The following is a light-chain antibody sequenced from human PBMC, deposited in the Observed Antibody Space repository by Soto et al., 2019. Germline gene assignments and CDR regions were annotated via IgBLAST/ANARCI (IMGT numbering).Light chain of an antibody. CDR1: QSVSSSY. Sequence: EIGLTQSPGTLSLSPGERATLSCRASQSVSSSYLAWYQQKPGQAPRLLIYGASSRATGIPDRFSGSGSGTDFTLTISRLEPEDFAVYYCQQYGSSPETFGQGTK. J-gene: IGKJ1*01. V-gene: IGKV3-20*01. CDR2: GAS. CDR3: QQYGSSPET.